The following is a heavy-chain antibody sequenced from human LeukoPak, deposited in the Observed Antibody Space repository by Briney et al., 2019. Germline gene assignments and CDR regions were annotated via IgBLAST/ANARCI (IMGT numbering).Heavy chain of an antibody. J-gene: IGHJ4*02. CDR3: ARSGRSLGNYFDY. Sequence: PGGSLRLSCAASGFTFSSYSMNWVRQAPGKGLEWVSCISSGSSYGYYGDSVKGRFTISRDSATNSLYLQMNSLRAEDTAVYYCARSGRSLGNYFDYWGQGTLVTVSS. CDR1: GFTFSSYS. V-gene: IGHV3-21*01. D-gene: IGHD3-16*02. CDR2: ISSGSSYG.